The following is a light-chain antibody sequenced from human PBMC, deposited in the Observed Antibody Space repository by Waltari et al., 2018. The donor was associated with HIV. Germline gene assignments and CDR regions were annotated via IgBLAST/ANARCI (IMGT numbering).Light chain of an antibody. J-gene: IGLJ2*01. V-gene: IGLV10-54*04. CDR1: SNNVGNQG. Sequence: QAGLTQPPSVSKGMTQTATLTCTGNSNNVGNQGAAWLQQHQGHPPKLLPYRDNKRPSGISERFAASRSGNAASLTITGVQPEDGVDYFCATWDSSLSAVVFGGGTTLTVL. CDR3: ATWDSSLSAVV. CDR2: RDN.